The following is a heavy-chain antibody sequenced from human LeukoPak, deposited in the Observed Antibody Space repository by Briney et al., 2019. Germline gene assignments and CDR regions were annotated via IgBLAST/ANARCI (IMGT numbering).Heavy chain of an antibody. Sequence: GASVKVSCKASGGTFSSYAISWVRQAPGQGLEWMGRIIPILGIANYAQKFQGRVTITVDKSTSTAYMELSSLRSEDTAVYYCARDPGSGWYPFDYWGQGTLVTVSS. J-gene: IGHJ4*02. D-gene: IGHD6-19*01. CDR3: ARDPGSGWYPFDY. CDR2: IIPILGIA. CDR1: GGTFSSYA. V-gene: IGHV1-69*04.